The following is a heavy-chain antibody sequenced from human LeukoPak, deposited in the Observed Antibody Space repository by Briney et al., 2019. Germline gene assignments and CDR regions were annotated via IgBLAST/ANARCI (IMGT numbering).Heavy chain of an antibody. J-gene: IGHJ4*02. V-gene: IGHV4-39*07. CDR2: IYYSGST. CDR1: GGSISSSSYY. Sequence: KPSETLSLTCTVSGGSISSSSYYWGWIRQPPGKGLEWIGSIYYSGSTYYNPSLKSRVTISVDTSKNQFSLKLSSVTAADTAVYYCAREGPLWFGAPFDYWDQGTLVTVSS. D-gene: IGHD3-10*01. CDR3: AREGPLWFGAPFDY.